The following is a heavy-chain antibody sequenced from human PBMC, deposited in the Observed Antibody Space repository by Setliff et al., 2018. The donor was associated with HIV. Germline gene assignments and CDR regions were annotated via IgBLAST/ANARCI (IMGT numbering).Heavy chain of an antibody. D-gene: IGHD2-21*02. Sequence: GESLKISCKGSGYSFTSYWIGWVRQMPGKGLEWMGIIYPGDSDTRYSPSFQGQVTISADKSISTAYLQWSSLKASDTAIYYCARHVLVTRDVRYFDYWGQGTLVTVSS. J-gene: IGHJ4*02. CDR1: GYSFTSYW. V-gene: IGHV5-51*01. CDR3: ARHVLVTRDVRYFDY. CDR2: IYPGDSDT.